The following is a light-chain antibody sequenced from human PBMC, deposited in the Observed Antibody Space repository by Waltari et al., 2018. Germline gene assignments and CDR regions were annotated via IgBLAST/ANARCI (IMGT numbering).Light chain of an antibody. CDR3: QQRSKWPLT. CDR1: QSVTNY. J-gene: IGKJ4*01. Sequence: DIVLTQSPATLSLSPGDRATLSCRASQSVTNYLAWYQLKPGQAPRPLIYDASNRATGIPARFSGSGSGTDFTLTISNLEPEDSAVYYCQQRSKWPLTFGRGTKVEIK. V-gene: IGKV3-11*01. CDR2: DAS.